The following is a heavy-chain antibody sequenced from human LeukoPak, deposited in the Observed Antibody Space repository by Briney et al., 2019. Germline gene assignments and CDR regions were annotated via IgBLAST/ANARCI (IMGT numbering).Heavy chain of an antibody. D-gene: IGHD4-11*01. CDR2: LHYSGST. V-gene: IGHV4-59*08. CDR3: ARHDDYSRAFDI. J-gene: IGHJ3*02. Sequence: SETLSLTCTVSGGSISSYYWSWVRQPPGKGLEWIGYLHYSGSTDYNPSLKSRVTTSVDTSNNQFSLRLNSVTAADTAVYFCARHDDYSRAFDIWGQGTMITVSS. CDR1: GGSISSYY.